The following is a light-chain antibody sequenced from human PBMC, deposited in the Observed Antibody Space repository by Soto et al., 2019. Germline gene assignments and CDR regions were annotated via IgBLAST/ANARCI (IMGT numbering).Light chain of an antibody. CDR1: SSDVGGYDL. CDR3: CAYVSSNTLL. J-gene: IGLJ3*02. V-gene: IGLV2-23*01. Sequence: QSALTQPASVSGSPGQSITISCTGTSSDVGGYDLVSWYQQHPGKAPKLIIYEGSKRPSGISNRFSGSKSGNTASLIISGLQGDDEGDYYCCAYVSSNTLLFGGGTKGPS. CDR2: EGS.